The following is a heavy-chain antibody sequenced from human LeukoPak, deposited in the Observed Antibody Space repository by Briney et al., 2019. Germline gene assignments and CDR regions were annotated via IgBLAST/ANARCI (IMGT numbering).Heavy chain of an antibody. J-gene: IGHJ3*02. D-gene: IGHD3-22*01. Sequence: LSDTLSHPCTVPGGSIVKGNYLDRWVRQTPRKGLEWIGYIYYSGSTYYNPSLKSRVTISVDTSKNQFSLKLSSVTAADTAVYYCARGTNNYYDSSSPESYAFDIWGQGTMVTVSS. V-gene: IGHV4-30-4*08. CDR2: IYYSGST. CDR3: ARGTNNYYDSSSPESYAFDI. CDR1: GGSIVKGNYL.